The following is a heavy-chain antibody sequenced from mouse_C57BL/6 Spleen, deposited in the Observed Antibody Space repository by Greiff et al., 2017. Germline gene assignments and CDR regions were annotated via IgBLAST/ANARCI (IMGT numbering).Heavy chain of an antibody. CDR2: IDPSDSYT. CDR3: ARYGNVDY. J-gene: IGHJ2*01. Sequence: VQLQQPGAELVRPGTSVKLSCKASGYTFTSYWMHWVKQRPGQGLEWIGVIDPSDSYTNYNQKFKGKATLTVDTSSSTAYMQLSSLTSEDSAVYYCARYGNVDYWGQGTTLTVSS. CDR1: GYTFTSYW. V-gene: IGHV1-59*01. D-gene: IGHD2-1*01.